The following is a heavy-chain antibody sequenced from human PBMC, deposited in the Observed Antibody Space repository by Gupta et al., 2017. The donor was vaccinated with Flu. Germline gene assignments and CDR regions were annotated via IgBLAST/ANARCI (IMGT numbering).Heavy chain of an antibody. J-gene: IGHJ4*02. CDR3: TIPSPPSDY. V-gene: IGHV3-73*02. CDR2: IRSKANSYAT. Sequence: EVQLVESGGGLVQPGGSLKLSCAASGFTFSGSAMHWVRQASGKGLEWVGRIRSKANSYATAYAASVKGRFTISRDDSKNTAYLQMNSLKTEDTAVYYCTIPSPPSDYWGQGALVTVSS. CDR1: GFTFSGSA.